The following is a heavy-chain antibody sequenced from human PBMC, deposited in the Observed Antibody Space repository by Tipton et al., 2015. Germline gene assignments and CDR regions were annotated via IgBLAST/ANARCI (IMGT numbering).Heavy chain of an antibody. D-gene: IGHD6-19*01. Sequence: TLSLTCIVSGDSISSYYWSWIRQPPGKGLEWIGYIYYSGSTSYNRSLKSRVTISADTSKNQFSLKLSSVTAADTAIYYCARDSGPFSSGWFDYWGQGTLVTVSS. J-gene: IGHJ4*02. CDR3: ARDSGPFSSGWFDY. V-gene: IGHV4-59*01. CDR1: GDSISSYY. CDR2: IYYSGST.